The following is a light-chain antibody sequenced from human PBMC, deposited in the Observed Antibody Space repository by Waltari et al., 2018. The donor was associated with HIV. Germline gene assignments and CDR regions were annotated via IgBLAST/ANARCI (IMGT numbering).Light chain of an antibody. J-gene: IGKJ4*01. CDR3: HQRRDWPPSVS. CDR2: GAS. V-gene: IGKV3-11*01. Sequence: EIVLTQSPVTLSLSPGERATLSCRPSQYISSHLAWYQQKPGQSPRLLISGASNRAAGIPARFSGSGSGTDFTLTITSLEPEDFAVYYCHQRRDWPPSVSFGGGTKVEIK. CDR1: QYISSH.